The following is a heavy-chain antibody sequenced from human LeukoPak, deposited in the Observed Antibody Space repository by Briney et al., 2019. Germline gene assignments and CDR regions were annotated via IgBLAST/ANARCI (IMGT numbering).Heavy chain of an antibody. CDR1: GGSFSGYY. J-gene: IGHJ4*02. CDR2: INHSRST. V-gene: IGHV4-34*01. CDR3: ARARAHLKYYYDSSGYYYFDY. D-gene: IGHD3-22*01. Sequence: SETLSLTCAVYGGSFSGYYWSWIRQPPGKGLEWIGEINHSRSTNYNPSLKSRVTISVDTSKNQFSLKLSSVTAADTAVYYCARARAHLKYYYDSSGYYYFDYWGQGTLVTVSS.